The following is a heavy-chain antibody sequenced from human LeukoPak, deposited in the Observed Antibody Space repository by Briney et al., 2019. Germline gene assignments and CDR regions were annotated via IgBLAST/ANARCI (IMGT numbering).Heavy chain of an antibody. Sequence: SETLSLTCTVSGGSISSYYWSWIRQPAGKGLEWIGRIYTSGSTNYNPSLKSRVTMSVDTSKNQFSLKLSSVTAADTAVYYCARAGRGVLSGWYCFDYWGQGTLVTVSS. CDR2: IYTSGST. V-gene: IGHV4-4*07. CDR1: GGSISSYY. J-gene: IGHJ4*02. D-gene: IGHD6-19*01. CDR3: ARAGRGVLSGWYCFDY.